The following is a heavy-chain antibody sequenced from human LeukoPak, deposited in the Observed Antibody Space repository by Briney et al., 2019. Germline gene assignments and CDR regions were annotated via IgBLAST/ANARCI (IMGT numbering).Heavy chain of an antibody. D-gene: IGHD4-17*01. J-gene: IGHJ6*02. CDR1: GFSFTFTKNW. Sequence: GEPLKISCKASGFSFTFTKNWIGWVRQVPGKGLEWMVIIYPVDSDIRYNPSFQGQVTISVDKSISTTYLQWSSLKASDTAIYYCARHLATVTASRQYYYYGMDVWGQGTTVTVSS. CDR3: ARHLATVTASRQYYYYGMDV. CDR2: IYPVDSDI. V-gene: IGHV5-51*01.